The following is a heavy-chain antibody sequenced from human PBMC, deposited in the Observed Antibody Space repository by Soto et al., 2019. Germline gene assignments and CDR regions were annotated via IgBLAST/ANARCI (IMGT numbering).Heavy chain of an antibody. V-gene: IGHV3-30*03. CDR1: GFTFTNFA. D-gene: IGHD6-13*01. J-gene: IGHJ4*02. CDR2: ISYDGGDK. Sequence: PGGSLRLSCAASGFTFTNFAMHWVRQAPGKGLEWVAVISYDGGDKYYADSVKGRFTISRDNSKNTLYLQMNGLRAEDTAVYYCARDLSTGAADYYFDYWGQGALVTVSS. CDR3: ARDLSTGAADYYFDY.